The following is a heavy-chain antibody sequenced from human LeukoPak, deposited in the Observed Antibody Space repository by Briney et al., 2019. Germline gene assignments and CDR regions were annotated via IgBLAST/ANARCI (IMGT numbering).Heavy chain of an antibody. D-gene: IGHD3-16*02. V-gene: IGHV3-30*04. CDR3: AKDWYDYVWGSYRYTYPYGMDV. J-gene: IGHJ6*02. Sequence: GRSLRLSCAASGFTFSSYAMHWVRQAPGKGLEWVAVISYDGSNKYYADSVKGRFTISRDNSKNTLYLQMNSLRAEDTAVYYCAKDWYDYVWGSYRYTYPYGMDVWGQGTTVTVSS. CDR2: ISYDGSNK. CDR1: GFTFSSYA.